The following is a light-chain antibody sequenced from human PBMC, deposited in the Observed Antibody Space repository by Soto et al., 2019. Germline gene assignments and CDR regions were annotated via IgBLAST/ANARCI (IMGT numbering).Light chain of an antibody. V-gene: IGLV1-47*01. CDR3: EAWDDSVSGWV. CDR2: RNN. CDR1: NSNIGNNN. Sequence: QSVLTQPPSASGTPGQRVTISCSGSNSNIGNNNVYWYQQLPGTAPKLLIYRNNQRPSGVPDRFSGSRSGTSASLAISGLRSEDEADYYCEAWDDSVSGWVFGGGTKVTVL. J-gene: IGLJ2*01.